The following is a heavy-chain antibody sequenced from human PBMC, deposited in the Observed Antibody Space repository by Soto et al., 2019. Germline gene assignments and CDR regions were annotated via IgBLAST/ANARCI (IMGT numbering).Heavy chain of an antibody. J-gene: IGHJ3*02. CDR3: AREPTVVTRRDAFDI. V-gene: IGHV1-69*06. D-gene: IGHD4-17*01. CDR1: GGTFSSYA. Sequence: SVKVSCKASGGTFSSYAISWVRQAPGQGLEWMGGIIPIFGTANYAQKFQGRVTITADKSTSTAYMELSSLRSEDTAVYYCAREPTVVTRRDAFDIWGQGTMVTVSS. CDR2: IIPIFGTA.